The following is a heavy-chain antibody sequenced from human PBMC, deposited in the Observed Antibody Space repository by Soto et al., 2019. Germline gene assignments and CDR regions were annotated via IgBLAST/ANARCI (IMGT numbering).Heavy chain of an antibody. J-gene: IGHJ6*02. Sequence: QVQLQESGPGLVKPSQTLSLTCSVSGGSINSADYYWSWVRQPPGKGLEWIGYIYYSGSTYFNPSLKIRVTISEDTSRNQLSLRLSSVTAADSAVYYCARAIVVTIGGMDVWGQGTTVTVSS. CDR2: IYYSGST. CDR1: GGSINSADYY. V-gene: IGHV4-30-4*01. CDR3: ARAIVVTIGGMDV. D-gene: IGHD5-12*01.